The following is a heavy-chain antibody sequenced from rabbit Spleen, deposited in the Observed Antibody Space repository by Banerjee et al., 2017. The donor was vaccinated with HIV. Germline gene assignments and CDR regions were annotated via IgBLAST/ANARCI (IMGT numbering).Heavy chain of an antibody. CDR2: IYTGSSGTT. D-gene: IGHD1-1*01. Sequence: QSLEESGGDLVKPGASLTLTCKASGFSFSSGYDMCWVRQAPGKGLEWIACIYTGSSGTTYYASWAKGRFTISKTSSTTVTLRETSLTAADPATYFCARGGDYRRVNLWGPGTLVTVS. V-gene: IGHV1S40*01. CDR1: GFSFSSGYD. J-gene: IGHJ4*01. CDR3: ARGGDYRRVNL.